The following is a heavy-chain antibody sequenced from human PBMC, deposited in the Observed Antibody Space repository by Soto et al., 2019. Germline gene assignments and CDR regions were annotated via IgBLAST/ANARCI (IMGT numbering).Heavy chain of an antibody. CDR3: AKDPRTYYYDSSGFMDV. CDR1: GFTFSSYA. J-gene: IGHJ6*02. CDR2: ISGSGGST. V-gene: IGHV3-23*01. Sequence: GSLRLSCAASGFTFSSYAMSWVRQAPGKGLEWVSAISGSGGSTYYADSVKGRFTISRDNSKNTLYLQMNSLRAEDTAVYYCAKDPRTYYYDSSGFMDVWGQGTTVTVSS. D-gene: IGHD3-22*01.